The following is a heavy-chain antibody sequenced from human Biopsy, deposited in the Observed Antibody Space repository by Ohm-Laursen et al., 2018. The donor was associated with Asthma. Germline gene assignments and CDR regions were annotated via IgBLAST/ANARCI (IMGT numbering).Heavy chain of an antibody. CDR2: IYYDGSRK. CDR3: AREKVIESRGFQNWFDP. V-gene: IGHV3-33*01. J-gene: IGHJ5*02. CDR1: GFTFSRHA. D-gene: IGHD3-16*02. Sequence: SLRLSCAASGFTFSRHALHWVRQAPGKGLEWVAGIYYDGSRKYYTESVKDRFTISRDNSKNRLYLEMASLRAEDTAVYYCAREKVIESRGFQNWFDPWGQGTLVHVSS.